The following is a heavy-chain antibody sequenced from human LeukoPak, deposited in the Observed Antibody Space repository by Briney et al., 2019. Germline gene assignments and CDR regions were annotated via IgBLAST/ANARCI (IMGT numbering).Heavy chain of an antibody. CDR1: GGSISSYY. Sequence: SDTLSLTCTVSGGSISSYYWSWIRQPPGKGLEWIGYIYYSGSTNYNPSLRSRVTISVDTSKNQFSLKLSSVTAADTAVYYCARDLASESGFDYWGQGTLVTVSS. CDR2: IYYSGST. V-gene: IGHV4-59*01. D-gene: IGHD2-15*01. CDR3: ARDLASESGFDY. J-gene: IGHJ4*02.